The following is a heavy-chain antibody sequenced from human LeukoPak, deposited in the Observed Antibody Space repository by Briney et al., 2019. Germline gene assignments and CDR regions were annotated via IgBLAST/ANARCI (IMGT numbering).Heavy chain of an antibody. CDR1: GFTFSSYG. CDR2: IWYDGSNK. V-gene: IGHV3-33*01. CDR3: AREPHRLRGLSYYGMDV. J-gene: IGHJ6*02. Sequence: PGGSLRLSCAASGFTFSSYGMHWVRQAPGKGLEWVAVIWYDGSNKYYADSVKGRFTISRDNSKNTLYLQMNSLRAEDTAVYYCAREPHRLRGLSYYGMDVWGQGTTVTVSS. D-gene: IGHD3-10*01.